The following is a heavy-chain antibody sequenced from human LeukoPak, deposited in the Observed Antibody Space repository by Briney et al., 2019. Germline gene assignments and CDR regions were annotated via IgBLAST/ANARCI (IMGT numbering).Heavy chain of an antibody. V-gene: IGHV5-51*01. CDR3: ARPRKDSGYDSSFDY. D-gene: IGHD5-12*01. Sequence: GESLKISCKGSGYSFTSYWIGWVRQMPGKGLEWMGIIYPGDSDTRYSPSFQGQVTISADKSISTAYLQWNSLKASDTAMYYCARPRKDSGYDSSFDYWGQGTLVNVSS. J-gene: IGHJ4*02. CDR1: GYSFTSYW. CDR2: IYPGDSDT.